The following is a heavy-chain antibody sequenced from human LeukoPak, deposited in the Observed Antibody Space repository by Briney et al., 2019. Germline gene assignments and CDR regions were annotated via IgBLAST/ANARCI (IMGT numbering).Heavy chain of an antibody. Sequence: ASVKVSCKASGYTFTGYYMHWVRQAPGQGLEWMGWINPNSGGTNYAQKFQGRVTMTRDTSISTAYMELSRLRSDDTAVYYCARAPLYSSSYDYWGQGTLVTVSS. D-gene: IGHD6-6*01. CDR2: INPNSGGT. CDR3: ARAPLYSSSYDY. CDR1: GYTFTGYY. V-gene: IGHV1-2*02. J-gene: IGHJ4*02.